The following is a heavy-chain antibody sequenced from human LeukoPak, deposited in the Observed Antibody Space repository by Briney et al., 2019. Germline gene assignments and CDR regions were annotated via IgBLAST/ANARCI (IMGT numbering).Heavy chain of an antibody. CDR1: GGSISSCGYY. J-gene: IGHJ6*03. Sequence: PSETLSLTCTVSGGSISSCGYYWIWLPQHPGKVLKGVGYIHCSSNTYYNRFLKSGVTIKVDTSKNQFSLTPSYVTAEDTAVYYCAREGHSSYGDYYMEVWGKGTTVTVSS. CDR3: AREGHSSYGDYYMEV. V-gene: IGHV4-31*03. CDR2: IHCSSNT. D-gene: IGHD5-12*01.